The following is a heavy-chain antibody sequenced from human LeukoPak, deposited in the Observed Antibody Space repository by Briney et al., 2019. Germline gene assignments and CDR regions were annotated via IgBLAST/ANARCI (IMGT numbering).Heavy chain of an antibody. CDR1: GYTFTSYY. CDR2: INPSGGST. J-gene: IGHJ6*03. D-gene: IGHD3-9*01. CDR3: ARGAQLRYFDWPPWDYYYYMDV. Sequence: ASVKVSCKASGYTFTSYYMHWVRQAPGQGLEWMGIINPSGGSTSYAQKFQGRVTMTRDMSTSTVYMELSSLRSEDTAVYYCARGAQLRYFDWPPWDYYYYMDVWGKGTTVTVSS. V-gene: IGHV1-46*01.